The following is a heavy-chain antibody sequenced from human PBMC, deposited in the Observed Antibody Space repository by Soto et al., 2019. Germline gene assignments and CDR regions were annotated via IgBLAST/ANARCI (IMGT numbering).Heavy chain of an antibody. CDR1: GFTFSGYP. Sequence: GGSLRLSCAVSGFTFSGYPMSWVRQAPGKGLEWVSAISGSGGSTYYADSVKGRFTISRDNSKNTLYLQMNSLRAEDTAVYYCAKIPSIAVAVFDYWGQGTLVTVSS. CDR2: ISGSGGST. J-gene: IGHJ4*02. CDR3: AKIPSIAVAVFDY. V-gene: IGHV3-23*01. D-gene: IGHD6-19*01.